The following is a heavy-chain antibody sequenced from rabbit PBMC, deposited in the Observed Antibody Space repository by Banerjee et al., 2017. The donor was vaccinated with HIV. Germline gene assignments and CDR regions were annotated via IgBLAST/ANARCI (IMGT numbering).Heavy chain of an antibody. CDR3: ARSAGYGDFAYALTRLDL. D-gene: IGHD2-1*01. CDR1: GFSFSSSYW. Sequence: QEQLEESGGDLVKPEGSLTLTCTASGFSFSSSYWICWVRQAPGKGLEWIACIYTGSSDRTYYATWAKGRFTISKTSSTTVTLQMTSLTVADTATYFCARSAGYGDFAYALTRLDLWGPGTLVTVS. V-gene: IGHV1S45*01. CDR2: IYTGSSDRT. J-gene: IGHJ3*01.